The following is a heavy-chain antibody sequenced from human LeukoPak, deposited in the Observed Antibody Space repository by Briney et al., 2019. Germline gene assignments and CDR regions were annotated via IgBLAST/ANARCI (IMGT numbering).Heavy chain of an antibody. J-gene: IGHJ4*02. CDR2: ITGSGSTK. CDR3: ARDRLSWSGYYGNY. CDR1: GFTFSTYE. Sequence: GGSLRLSCAASGFTFSTYEMNWVRQAPGKGLEWLSYITGSGSTKYYADSVKGRFTISRDNAKNSLYLQMNSLRAEDTAVYYCARDRLSWSGYYGNYWGQGTLVTVSS. V-gene: IGHV3-48*03. D-gene: IGHD3-3*01.